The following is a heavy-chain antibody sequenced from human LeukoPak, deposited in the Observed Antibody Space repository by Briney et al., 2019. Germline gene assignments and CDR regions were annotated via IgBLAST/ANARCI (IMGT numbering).Heavy chain of an antibody. CDR2: ISGYNGNT. J-gene: IGHJ4*02. D-gene: IGHD6-13*01. V-gene: IGHV1-18*01. Sequence: ASVKVSCKASGYTFTRNGISWMRQAPGQGLEWMGWISGYNGNTNYAQKFQGRVTMTTDTSTTTAYMELRSLKYDDTAVYYCARNAAASHDYWGQGTLVTVSS. CDR1: GYTFTRNG. CDR3: ARNAAASHDY.